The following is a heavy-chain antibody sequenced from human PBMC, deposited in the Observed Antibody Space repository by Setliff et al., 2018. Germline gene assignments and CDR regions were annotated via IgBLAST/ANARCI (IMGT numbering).Heavy chain of an antibody. CDR3: ARSYSNSLKY. V-gene: IGHV4-34*01. J-gene: IGHJ4*02. D-gene: IGHD4-4*01. Sequence: PSETLSLTCAVYGGSFSGYYWSWIRQPPGKGLEWIGEIYHSGSTNYNPSLKSRVTMSVDKSKNQFSLKLNSVTAADTAVYYCARSYSNSLKYWGQGTLVTV. CDR1: GGSFSGYY. CDR2: IYHSGST.